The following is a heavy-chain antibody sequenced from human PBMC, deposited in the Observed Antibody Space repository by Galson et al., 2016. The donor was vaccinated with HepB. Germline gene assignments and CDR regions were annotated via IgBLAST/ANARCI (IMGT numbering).Heavy chain of an antibody. CDR1: GLTFRSYA. CDR2: SASGDIT. CDR3: ASHLGGSSLDPFDI. Sequence: SLRLSCAASGLTFRSYAFSWLRRAPGKGLEWVSVSASGDITYYAHSVKGRFTISRDKSKNTLFLNMISLRAEDTASYYCASHLGGSSLDPFDIWGRGTMVTVSS. J-gene: IGHJ3*02. D-gene: IGHD3-16*01. V-gene: IGHV3-23*01.